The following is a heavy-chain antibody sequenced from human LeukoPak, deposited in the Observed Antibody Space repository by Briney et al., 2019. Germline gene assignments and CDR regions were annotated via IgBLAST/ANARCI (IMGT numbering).Heavy chain of an antibody. CDR2: IRSKAYGGTT. CDR1: GFTFGDYA. V-gene: IGHV3-49*04. Sequence: PGGSLRLSCTASGFTFGDYAMSWVRQAPGKGLEWVGFIRSKAYGGTTEYAASVKGRFTISRNDPKSTAYLQMNSLKTEDTAVYYCTRDPGYCSSTSCHNWFDPWGQGTLVTVSS. J-gene: IGHJ5*02. D-gene: IGHD2-2*03. CDR3: TRDPGYCSSTSCHNWFDP.